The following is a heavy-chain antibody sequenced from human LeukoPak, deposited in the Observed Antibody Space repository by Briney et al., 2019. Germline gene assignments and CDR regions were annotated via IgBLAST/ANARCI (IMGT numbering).Heavy chain of an antibody. CDR2: IYSGGFT. CDR1: GFTVSTNY. J-gene: IGHJ4*02. V-gene: IGHV3-53*01. D-gene: IGHD4-23*01. CDR3: ARDDYGGVDY. Sequence: GGSLRLSCAASGFTVSTNYMSWVRQAPGKGLEWVSVIYSGGFTYYADSVKGRFTISRDNSKNSLFLQMNSLRAEDTAVYYCARDDYGGVDYWGQGTLSPSPQ.